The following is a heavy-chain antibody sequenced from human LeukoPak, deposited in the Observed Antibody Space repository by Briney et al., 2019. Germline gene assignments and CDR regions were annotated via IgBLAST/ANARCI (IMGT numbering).Heavy chain of an antibody. J-gene: IGHJ4*02. CDR1: GYTFTVYY. D-gene: IGHD5-18*01. V-gene: IGHV1-2*02. CDR3: ARTTVDTARVTQPLDH. Sequence: AASVSLSYRASGYTFTVYYMHWVRQAPGQGLEWMGWINPNSGGTNYAQKFQGRVTMTRDTSISTAYMELSRLRSDDTAVYYCARTTVDTARVTQPLDHWGQGTLVSVCS. CDR2: INPNSGGT.